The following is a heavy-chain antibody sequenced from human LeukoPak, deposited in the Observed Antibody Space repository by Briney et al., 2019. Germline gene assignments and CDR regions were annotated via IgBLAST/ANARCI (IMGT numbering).Heavy chain of an antibody. CDR3: ARRWSFDY. CDR1: GFTFSSYS. V-gene: IGHV3-48*01. Sequence: GGSLRLSCAASGFTFSSYSMNWVRQAPGKGLEWVSYISTSSSTIYYADSVKGRFTISRDNSKNTMYLQMNSLRPDDTAVYYCARRWSFDYWGQGTLVTVSS. D-gene: IGHD2-15*01. CDR2: ISTSSSTI. J-gene: IGHJ4*02.